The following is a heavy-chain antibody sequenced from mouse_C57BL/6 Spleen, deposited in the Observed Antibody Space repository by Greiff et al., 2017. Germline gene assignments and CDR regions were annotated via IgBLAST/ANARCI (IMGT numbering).Heavy chain of an antibody. CDR1: GFNIKDYY. V-gene: IGHV14-2*01. CDR2: IDPEDGET. CDR3: AGAPLYGTPLFDY. Sequence: EVKLMESGAELVKPGASVKLSCTASGFNIKDYYMHWVKQRTEQGLEWIGRIDPEDGETKYAPKFPGKATITADTSSNTAYLQLSSLTSEDTAVYYCAGAPLYGTPLFDYWGQGTTLTVSS. D-gene: IGHD1-1*01. J-gene: IGHJ2*01.